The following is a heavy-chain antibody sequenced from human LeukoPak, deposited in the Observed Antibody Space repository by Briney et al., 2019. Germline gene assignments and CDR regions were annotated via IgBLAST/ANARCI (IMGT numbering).Heavy chain of an antibody. D-gene: IGHD6-13*01. Sequence: ASVKVSCKASGYTFTSYGISWVRQAPGQGLEWMGWISAYNGNTNYAQKLQGRVTITADKSTSTAYMELSSLRSEDTAVYYCASRLIAALDYWGQGTLVTVSS. J-gene: IGHJ4*02. CDR2: ISAYNGNT. V-gene: IGHV1-18*01. CDR1: GYTFTSYG. CDR3: ASRLIAALDY.